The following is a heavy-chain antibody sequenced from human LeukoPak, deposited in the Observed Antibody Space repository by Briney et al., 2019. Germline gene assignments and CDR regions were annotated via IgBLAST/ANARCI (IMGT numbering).Heavy chain of an antibody. D-gene: IGHD6-13*01. J-gene: IGHJ2*01. Sequence: GGSLRLSCAASGFTFRSYDMHWVRQATGKGLEWVSVIGTAGEIYYPGSVKGRFTISRENAKNSLYLQINSLRAGDTAVYYCARAAYSSTWYSRYFDLWGRGTLVTVSS. CDR1: GFTFRSYD. CDR3: ARAAYSSTWYSRYFDL. CDR2: IGTAGEI. V-gene: IGHV3-13*01.